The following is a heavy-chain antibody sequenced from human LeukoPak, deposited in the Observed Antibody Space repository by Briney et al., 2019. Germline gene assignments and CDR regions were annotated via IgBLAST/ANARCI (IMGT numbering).Heavy chain of an antibody. V-gene: IGHV1-2*02. CDR1: GYTFTGYY. CDR2: INPNSGGT. Sequence: ASVKVSCKASGYTFTGYYMHWVRQAPGQGLEWMGWINPNSGGTNYAQKFQGRVTMTRDTSISTAYMELSRLRSDDTAVYYCARDRGLDIAAAGKFRHYYYYMDVWGKGTTVTVSS. D-gene: IGHD6-13*01. J-gene: IGHJ6*03. CDR3: ARDRGLDIAAAGKFRHYYYYMDV.